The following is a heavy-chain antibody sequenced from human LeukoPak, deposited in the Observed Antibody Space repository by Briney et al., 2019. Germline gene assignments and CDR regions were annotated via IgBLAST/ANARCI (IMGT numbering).Heavy chain of an antibody. Sequence: ASVKVSCKASGYTFTGYYMHWVRQAPGQGLEWMGWNNPNSGGTNYAQKFQGRATMTRDTSISTAYMELSGLRSDDTAVYYCARFGPPITGTTDWGQGTLVTVSS. D-gene: IGHD1-7*01. CDR3: ARFGPPITGTTD. V-gene: IGHV1-2*02. CDR2: NNPNSGGT. CDR1: GYTFTGYY. J-gene: IGHJ4*02.